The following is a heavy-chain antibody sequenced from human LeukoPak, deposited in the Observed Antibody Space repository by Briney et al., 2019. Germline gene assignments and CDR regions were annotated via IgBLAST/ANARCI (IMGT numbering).Heavy chain of an antibody. CDR3: AKDTLWFGELLWSAYFDY. D-gene: IGHD3-10*01. CDR2: ISYDGSNK. Sequence: GRSLRLSCAASGFTFSSYGMHWVRQAPGKGLGWVAVISYDGSNKYYADSVKGRFTISRDNSKNTLYLQMNSLRAEDTAVYYCAKDTLWFGELLWSAYFDYWGQGTLVTVSS. J-gene: IGHJ4*02. V-gene: IGHV3-30*18. CDR1: GFTFSSYG.